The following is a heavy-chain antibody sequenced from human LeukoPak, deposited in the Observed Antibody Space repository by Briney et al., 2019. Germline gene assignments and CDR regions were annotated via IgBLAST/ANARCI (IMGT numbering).Heavy chain of an antibody. CDR3: ARVVVVPAANYEWFDP. J-gene: IGHJ5*02. D-gene: IGHD2-2*01. Sequence: DSVKGRFTISRDNAKNTLYLQMNSLRAEDTAVYYCARVVVVPAANYEWFDPWGQGTLVTVSS. V-gene: IGHV3-74*01.